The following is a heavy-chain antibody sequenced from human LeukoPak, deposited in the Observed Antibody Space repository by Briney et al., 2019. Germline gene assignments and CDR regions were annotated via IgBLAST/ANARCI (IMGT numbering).Heavy chain of an antibody. J-gene: IGHJ5*02. CDR3: ARVVWGSDYDILTGYYKGWFDP. Sequence: SETLSLTCTVSGGSISSSSYYWGWIRQPPGKGLEWIGIIYYSGSTYYNPSLKSRVTISVDTSKNQFSLKLSSVTAADTAVYYCARVVWGSDYDILTGYYKGWFDPWGQGTLVTVSS. CDR1: GGSISSSSYY. V-gene: IGHV4-39*01. D-gene: IGHD3-9*01. CDR2: IYYSGST.